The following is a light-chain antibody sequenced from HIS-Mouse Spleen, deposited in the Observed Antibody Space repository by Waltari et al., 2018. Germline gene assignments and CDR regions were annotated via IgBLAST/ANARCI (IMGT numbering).Light chain of an antibody. CDR3: QSADSSGTYQDVV. Sequence: SYELTQPPSVSVSPGQTARITCSGDALPKQYAYWYQQKPGQAPVLVIYKDSERPSGFPERFPGSSSGTTVTLTISGVQAEDEADYYCQSADSSGTYQDVVFGGGTKLTVL. V-gene: IGLV3-25*03. J-gene: IGLJ2*01. CDR1: ALPKQY. CDR2: KDS.